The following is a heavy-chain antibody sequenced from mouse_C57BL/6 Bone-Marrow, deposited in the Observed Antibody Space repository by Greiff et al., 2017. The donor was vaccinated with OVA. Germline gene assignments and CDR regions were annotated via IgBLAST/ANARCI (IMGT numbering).Heavy chain of an antibody. J-gene: IGHJ2*01. Sequence: EVQLQQSGPVLVKPGASVKMSCKASGYTFTDYYMNWVKQSHGKSLEWIGVINPYNGGTSYNQKFKGKATLTVDKSSSTAYMELNSLTSEDSAVYYCARVTTVVALYYFDYWGQGTTLTVSS. D-gene: IGHD1-1*01. V-gene: IGHV1-19*01. CDR2: INPYNGGT. CDR3: ARVTTVVALYYFDY. CDR1: GYTFTDYY.